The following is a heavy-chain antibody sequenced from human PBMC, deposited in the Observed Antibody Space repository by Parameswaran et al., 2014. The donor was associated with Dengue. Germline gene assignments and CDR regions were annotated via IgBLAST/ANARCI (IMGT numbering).Heavy chain of an antibody. D-gene: IGHD3-10*01. V-gene: IGHV4-39*01. J-gene: IGHJ4*02. CDR2: IYYSGST. CDR3: ARHGSGSYNYFDY. Sequence: VRQAPGKGLEWIGSIYYSGSTYYNPSLKSRVTISVDTSKNQFSLKLSSVTAADTAVYYCARHGSGSYNYFDYWGQGTLVTVSS.